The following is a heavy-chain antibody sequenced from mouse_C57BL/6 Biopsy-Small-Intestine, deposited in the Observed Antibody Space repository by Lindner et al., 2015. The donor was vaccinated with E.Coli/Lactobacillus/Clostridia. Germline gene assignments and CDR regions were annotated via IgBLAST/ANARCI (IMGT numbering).Heavy chain of an antibody. D-gene: IGHD2-5*01. Sequence: VQLQESGPELVKPGASVKISCKASGYAFSRTWMNWVKQRPGKGLEWIGRIYPGDGDTNYNGKFKGKATLTADKSSSTAYMQLSSLTSEDSVVYFCARGGSYSNYRYFDVWGAGTTVTVSS. V-gene: IGHV1-82*01. CDR3: ARGGSYSNYRYFDV. CDR1: GYAFSRTW. CDR2: IYPGDGDT. J-gene: IGHJ1*01.